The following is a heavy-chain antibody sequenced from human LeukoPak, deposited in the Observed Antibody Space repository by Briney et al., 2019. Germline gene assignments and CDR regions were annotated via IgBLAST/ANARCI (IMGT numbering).Heavy chain of an antibody. Sequence: PGGSLRLSCAASGFTFSNAWMSWFRQAPGKGWKGVGGIKSKTDGGTTDYAAPVKGRFTISRDDSKNTLYLQMNSLKTEDTAVYYCTRDSSGYYDAFDIWGQGTMVTVSS. CDR3: TRDSSGYYDAFDI. CDR1: GFTFSNAW. V-gene: IGHV3-15*01. CDR2: IKSKTDGGTT. D-gene: IGHD3-22*01. J-gene: IGHJ3*02.